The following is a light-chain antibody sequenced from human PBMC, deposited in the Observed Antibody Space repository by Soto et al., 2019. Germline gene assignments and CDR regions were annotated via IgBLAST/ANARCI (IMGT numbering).Light chain of an antibody. Sequence: EKVMTQSPATLSVSPGERATLSCRASQSVSSDLAWYQRKPGQAPRLLIYGASTRATGIPARFSGSGSGTEFTLTISSLQSEDFAVYYCQQYNDWPLTFGGGTKVEIK. V-gene: IGKV3-15*01. CDR1: QSVSSD. CDR2: GAS. CDR3: QQYNDWPLT. J-gene: IGKJ4*01.